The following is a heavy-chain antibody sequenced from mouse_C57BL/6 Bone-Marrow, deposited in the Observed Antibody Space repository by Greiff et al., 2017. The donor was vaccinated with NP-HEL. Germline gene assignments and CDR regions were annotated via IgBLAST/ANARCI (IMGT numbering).Heavy chain of an antibody. J-gene: IGHJ2*01. CDR3: ARDIYLDY. CDR1: GFTFSDFY. D-gene: IGHD1-3*01. Sequence: EVQVVESGGGLVQSGRSLRLSCATSGFTFSDFYMEWVRQAPGKGLEWIAASRNKANDYTTEYSASVKGRFIVSRDTSQSILYLQMNALRAEDTAIYYCARDIYLDYWGQGTTLTVSS. V-gene: IGHV7-1*01. CDR2: SRNKANDYTT.